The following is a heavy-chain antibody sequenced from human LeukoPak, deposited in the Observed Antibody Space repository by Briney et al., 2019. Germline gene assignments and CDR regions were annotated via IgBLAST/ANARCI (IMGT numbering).Heavy chain of an antibody. CDR2: ISDSGTFS. CDR1: GFTFSSYA. J-gene: IGHJ5*02. CDR3: AKKVIPPIGNNCFDP. D-gene: IGHD3-16*02. Sequence: GGSLRLSCAASGFTFSSYAMNWVRQAPGKGLEWVSTISDSGTFSAYADAVKGRFTISRDNSKNTLYLQMNSLRAEDTAVYYCAKKVIPPIGNNCFDPWGQGTLVTVSS. V-gene: IGHV3-23*01.